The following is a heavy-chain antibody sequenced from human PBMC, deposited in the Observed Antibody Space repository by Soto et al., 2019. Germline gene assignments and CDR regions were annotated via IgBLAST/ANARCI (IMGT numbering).Heavy chain of an antibody. D-gene: IGHD7-27*01. CDR1: GDSVSSNSAA. V-gene: IGHV6-1*01. Sequence: KQSQTLSLTCAISGDSVSSNSAAWNWIRQSPSRCLEWLGRTYYRSKWYNDYAVSVKSRITINPDTSKNQFSLQLNSVTPEDTAVYSCARARAIDIISGDGMDVWGQGTTVTVSS. CDR2: TYYRSKWYN. J-gene: IGHJ6*02. CDR3: ARARAIDIISGDGMDV.